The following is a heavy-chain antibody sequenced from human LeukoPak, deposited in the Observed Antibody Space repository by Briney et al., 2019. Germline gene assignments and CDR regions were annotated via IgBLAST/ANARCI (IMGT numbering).Heavy chain of an antibody. V-gene: IGHV1-69*04. CDR2: ITPILGIA. D-gene: IGHD3-22*01. CDR3: ARETAPSSGYYYEYFQH. Sequence: SVKVSCKASGGTFSSYAISWVRQAPGQGLEWMGRITPILGIANYAQKFQGRVTITADKSTSTAYMELSSLRSEDTAVYYCARETAPSSGYYYEYFQHWGQGTLVTVSS. CDR1: GGTFSSYA. J-gene: IGHJ1*01.